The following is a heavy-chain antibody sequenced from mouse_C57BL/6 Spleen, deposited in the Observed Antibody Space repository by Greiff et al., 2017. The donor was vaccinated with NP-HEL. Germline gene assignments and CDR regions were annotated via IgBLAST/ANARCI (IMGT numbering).Heavy chain of an antibody. J-gene: IGHJ4*01. CDR3: ARDRGGYYAMDY. Sequence: EVQRVESGPGLVKPSQSLSLTCSVTGYSITSGYYWNWIRQFPGNKLEWMGYISYYGSNNYNPSLKNRISITRDTSKNQFFLKLNSVTTEDTATYYCARDRGGYYAMDYWGQGTSVTVSS. CDR1: GYSITSGYY. D-gene: IGHD1-1*02. CDR2: ISYYGSN. V-gene: IGHV3-6*01.